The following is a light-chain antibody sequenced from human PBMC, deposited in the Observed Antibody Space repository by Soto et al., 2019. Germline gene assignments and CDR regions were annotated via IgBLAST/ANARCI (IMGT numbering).Light chain of an antibody. CDR3: AAWDDSLNGGV. CDR1: SSNIGGNT. Sequence: QSVLTQPPLASGTPGQRVTISCSGSSSNIGGNTVNWYQQLPGMTPKVLIYSNNQRPSGVPDRFSGSKSGTSASLAISGLQSEDEADYYCAAWDDSLNGGVFGGGTQLTVL. V-gene: IGLV1-44*01. CDR2: SNN. J-gene: IGLJ3*02.